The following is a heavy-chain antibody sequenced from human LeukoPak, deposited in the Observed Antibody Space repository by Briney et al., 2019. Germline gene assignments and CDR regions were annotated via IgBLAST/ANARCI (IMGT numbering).Heavy chain of an antibody. Sequence: SETLSLTCTVSGGSISSYYWSCIRQPPGKGLEWIGYIYYSGSTNYNPSLKSRVTISVDTSKNQFSLKLSSVTAADTAVYYCARGDYPSDFDYWGQGTLVTVSS. D-gene: IGHD4-17*01. CDR3: ARGDYPSDFDY. V-gene: IGHV4-59*01. CDR2: IYYSGST. CDR1: GGSISSYY. J-gene: IGHJ4*02.